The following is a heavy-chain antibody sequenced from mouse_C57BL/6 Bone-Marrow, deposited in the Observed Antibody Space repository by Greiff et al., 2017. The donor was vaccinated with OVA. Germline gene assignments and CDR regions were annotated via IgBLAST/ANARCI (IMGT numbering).Heavy chain of an antibody. Sequence: VQLQQPGAELVKPGASVKMSCKASGYTFTSYWITWVKQRPGQGLEWIGDIYPGSGSTNYNEKFKSKATLTVDTSSSTAYMQLSSLTSEDSAVYYCARGFITTVVPFAYWGQGTLVTVSA. CDR2: IYPGSGST. D-gene: IGHD1-1*01. CDR3: ARGFITTVVPFAY. V-gene: IGHV1-55*01. CDR1: GYTFTSYW. J-gene: IGHJ3*01.